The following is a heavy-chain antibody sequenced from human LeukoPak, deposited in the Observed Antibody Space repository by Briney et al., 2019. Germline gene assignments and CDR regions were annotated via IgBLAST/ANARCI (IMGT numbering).Heavy chain of an antibody. CDR3: ARLIAAAGPQNFDY. V-gene: IGHV4-34*01. J-gene: IGHJ4*02. CDR2: INHSGST. D-gene: IGHD6-13*01. CDR1: GGSFSGYY. Sequence: PSETLSLTCAVYGGSFSGYYWSWIRQPPGKGLEWIGEINHSGSTNYNPSLKSRVTISVDTSKNQFSLKLSSVTAADTAVYYCARLIAAAGPQNFDYWGQGTLVTVSS.